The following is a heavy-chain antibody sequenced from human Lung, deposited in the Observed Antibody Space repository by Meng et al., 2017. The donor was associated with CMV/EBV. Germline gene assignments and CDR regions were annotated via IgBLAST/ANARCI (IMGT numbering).Heavy chain of an antibody. CDR3: ARGGVLLPAGKSWFDH. Sequence: GYTFTGYFIRWVRQAPGQGLEWMGRINSNSDDTNYAQNFQDRLTMTRDTSISTVYMELTRLTSDDTAVYYCARGGVLLPAGKSWFDHWGLGTLVTVSS. V-gene: IGHV1-2*06. CDR2: INSNSDDT. CDR1: GYTFTGYF. D-gene: IGHD2-2*01. J-gene: IGHJ5*02.